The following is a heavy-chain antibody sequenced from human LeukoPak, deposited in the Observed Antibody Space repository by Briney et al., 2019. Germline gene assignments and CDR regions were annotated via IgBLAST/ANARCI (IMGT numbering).Heavy chain of an antibody. CDR2: IKRDGSEK. Sequence: GGSLRLSCAASGFTFSSYAMSWVRQAPGKGLEWVANIKRDGSEKHYVDSVKGRFTISRDNAKNSLYLQMNSLRVEDTAVYYWARDWVNGGIDIWGQGTMVTVSS. CDR3: ARDWVNGGIDI. J-gene: IGHJ3*02. CDR1: GFTFSSYA. D-gene: IGHD1-1*01. V-gene: IGHV3-7*01.